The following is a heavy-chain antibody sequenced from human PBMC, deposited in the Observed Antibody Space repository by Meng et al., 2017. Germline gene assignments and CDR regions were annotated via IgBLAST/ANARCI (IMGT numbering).Heavy chain of an antibody. D-gene: IGHD4-17*01. V-gene: IGHV4-38-2*02. CDR2: IYHSGST. CDR1: GYSISSGYY. Sequence: SETLSLTCTVSGYSISSGYYWGWIRQPPGKGLEWIGSIYHSGSTYYNQSLKSRVTISVDTSKNQFSLKLSPVTAADTAVYYCASGYGDYSLFDYWGQGTLVTVSS. CDR3: ASGYGDYSLFDY. J-gene: IGHJ4*02.